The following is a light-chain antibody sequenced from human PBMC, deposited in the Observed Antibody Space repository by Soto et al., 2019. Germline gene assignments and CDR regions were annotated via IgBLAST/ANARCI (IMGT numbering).Light chain of an antibody. CDR2: GAS. V-gene: IGKV3-20*01. CDR3: QQYGSSPQT. J-gene: IGKJ1*01. CDR1: ESVTDY. Sequence: EIVLTQSPGTLSLSPGERATLSCRASESVTDYLAWYQQKPGQAPRLLIYGASSRATGIPDRFSGSGSGTDFTLTISRLEPEDFAVYYCQQYGSSPQTFGQGTKVDIK.